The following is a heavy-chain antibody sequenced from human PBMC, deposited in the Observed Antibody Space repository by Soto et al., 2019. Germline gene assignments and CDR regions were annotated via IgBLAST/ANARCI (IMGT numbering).Heavy chain of an antibody. CDR2: IRSKAYGGTT. J-gene: IGHJ4*02. D-gene: IGHD2-15*01. CDR3: TRDVGGSPIPFY. V-gene: IGHV3-49*03. Sequence: GSLLLSCTASGFTFGDHAMSWFRQAPGKGLEWVGFIRSKAYGGTTEYAASVKGRFTISRDDSKSIAYLQMNSLKTEDTAVYYCTRDVGGSPIPFYWGQGTLVTVSS. CDR1: GFTFGDHA.